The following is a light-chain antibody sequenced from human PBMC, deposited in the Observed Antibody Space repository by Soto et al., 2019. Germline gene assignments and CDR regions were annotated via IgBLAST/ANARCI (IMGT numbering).Light chain of an antibody. CDR3: QQYHHWKT. V-gene: IGKV3-15*01. CDR2: GAS. CDR1: QSVNRK. J-gene: IGKJ1*01. Sequence: EIVMTQSPASLSVSPGERATLSCRASQSVNRKLAWYQQKPGQAPRLLIYGASTRATGIPVRFSGSESGTEFTLTISSLQSEDFAVYYCQQYHHWKTFGLGTKVDIK.